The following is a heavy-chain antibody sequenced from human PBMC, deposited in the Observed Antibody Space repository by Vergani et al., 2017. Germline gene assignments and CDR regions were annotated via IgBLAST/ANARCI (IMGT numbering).Heavy chain of an antibody. CDR1: GYSFTSYW. CDR3: ARHGDYYDSSGYYDYYYYGMDV. Sequence: EVQLVQSGAEVKKPGESLKISCKGSGYSFTSYWIGWVRQMPGKGLELMGILYPGASDTRYSPSFQGQGTISADKSISTAYLQWXSLKASDTAMYYCARHGDYYDSSGYYDYYYYGMDVWGQGTTVTVSS. V-gene: IGHV5-51*01. CDR2: LYPGASDT. J-gene: IGHJ6*02. D-gene: IGHD3-22*01.